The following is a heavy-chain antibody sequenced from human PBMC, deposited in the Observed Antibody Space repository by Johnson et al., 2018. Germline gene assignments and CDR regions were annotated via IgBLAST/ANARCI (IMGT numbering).Heavy chain of an antibody. Sequence: QVQLQESGPGLVKXSETLSLTCTVSGGSISSYYWSWIRQPAGKGLEWIGRIYTSGSTNYNPSLKSRVTMSVDTSKNQFSLKLSSVTAADTAVYYCARDQFSGYSYGTYYYYGMDVWGQGTTVTVSS. CDR1: GGSISSYY. CDR3: ARDQFSGYSYGTYYYYGMDV. CDR2: IYTSGST. J-gene: IGHJ6*02. V-gene: IGHV4-4*07. D-gene: IGHD5-18*01.